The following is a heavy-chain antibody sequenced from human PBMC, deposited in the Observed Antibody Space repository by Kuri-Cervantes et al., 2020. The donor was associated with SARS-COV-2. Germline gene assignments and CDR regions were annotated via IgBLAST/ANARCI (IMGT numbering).Heavy chain of an antibody. J-gene: IGHJ6*03. Sequence: GESLKISCAASGFTFSSYAMHWVRQAPGKGLEWVAFIRYDGSNKYYADSVKGRFTISRDNSKNTLYLQMNSLRAEDTAVYCCAKAGENYYYYYMDVWGKGTTVTVSS. CDR2: IRYDGSNK. CDR3: AKAGENYYYYYMDV. D-gene: IGHD3-16*01. CDR1: GFTFSSYA. V-gene: IGHV3-30*02.